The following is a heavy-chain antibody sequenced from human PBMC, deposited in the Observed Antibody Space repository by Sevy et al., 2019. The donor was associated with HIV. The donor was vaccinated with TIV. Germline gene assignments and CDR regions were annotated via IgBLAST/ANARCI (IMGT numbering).Heavy chain of an antibody. V-gene: IGHV3-30*18. CDR2: ISYDGSNK. D-gene: IGHD3-10*01. Sequence: GGSLRLSCAASGFTFSCYGMHWVRQAPGKGLEWVAVISYDGSNKYYADSVKGRFTISRDNSKNTLYLQMNSLRAEDTAVYYCAKAGDEGNWFDPWGQGTLVTVSS. CDR1: GFTFSCYG. CDR3: AKAGDEGNWFDP. J-gene: IGHJ5*02.